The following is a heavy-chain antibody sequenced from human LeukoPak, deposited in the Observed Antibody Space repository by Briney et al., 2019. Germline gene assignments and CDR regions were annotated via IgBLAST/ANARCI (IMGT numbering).Heavy chain of an antibody. D-gene: IGHD3/OR15-3a*01. CDR1: GGSISSGGYY. V-gene: IGHV4-30-2*01. CDR2: IYHSGST. Sequence: PSQTLSLTCTVSGGSISSGGYYWSWIRQPPGKGLEWIGYIYHSGSTYYNPSLKSRVTISVDWSKNQFSLKLSSVTAADTAVYYCARTTDWYYFDYWGQGTLVTVSS. J-gene: IGHJ4*02. CDR3: ARTTDWYYFDY.